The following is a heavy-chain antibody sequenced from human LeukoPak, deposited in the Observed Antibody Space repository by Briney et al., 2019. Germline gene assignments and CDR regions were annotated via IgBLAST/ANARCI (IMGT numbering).Heavy chain of an antibody. CDR1: GVSISGYF. CDR2: IYYSGST. J-gene: IGHJ6*02. V-gene: IGHV4-59*01. CDR3: ARDPYYGMDV. Sequence: SETLSLTCTVSGVSISGYFWSWIRQPPGKTLEWIGYIYYSGSTYYNPSLKSRVTISLDTSKNQFSLKLSSVTAADTAVYYCARDPYYGMDVWGQGTTVTVSS.